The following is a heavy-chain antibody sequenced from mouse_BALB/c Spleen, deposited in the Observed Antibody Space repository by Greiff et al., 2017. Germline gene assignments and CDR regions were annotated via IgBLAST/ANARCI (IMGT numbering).Heavy chain of an antibody. CDR2: IFPGSGNT. Sequence: QVQLQQSGPELVKPGASVKISCKASGYSFTSYYIHWVKQRPGQGLEWIGWIFPGSGNTKYNEKFKGKATLTADTSSSTAYMQLSSLTSEDSAVYFCASSTMINQAWFAYWGQGTLVTVSA. D-gene: IGHD2-4*01. J-gene: IGHJ3*01. CDR3: ASSTMINQAWFAY. CDR1: GYSFTSYY. V-gene: IGHV1-66*01.